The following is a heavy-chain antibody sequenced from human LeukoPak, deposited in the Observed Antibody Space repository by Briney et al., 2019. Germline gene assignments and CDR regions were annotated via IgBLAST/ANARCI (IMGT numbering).Heavy chain of an antibody. D-gene: IGHD3-10*01. V-gene: IGHV4-34*01. J-gene: IGHJ4*02. CDR2: INHSGST. CDR3: ASGKVPPGYFDY. Sequence: MSSETLSLTCAVYGGSFSGYYWSWIRQPPGKGLEWIGEINHSGSTNYNPSLKSRVTISVDTSKNQFSLKLSSVTAADTAVYYCASGKVPPGYFDYWGQGTLVTVSS. CDR1: GGSFSGYY.